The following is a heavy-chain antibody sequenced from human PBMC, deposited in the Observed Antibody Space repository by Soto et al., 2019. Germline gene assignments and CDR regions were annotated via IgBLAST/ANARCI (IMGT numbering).Heavy chain of an antibody. CDR2: ISYSGYT. J-gene: IGHJ3*02. V-gene: IGHV4-30-4*08. CDR1: GGSIRNDNFY. Sequence: XVXLQESGQGLVKPSQTLSLTCTVSGGSIRNDNFYWSYLRQRPGKGLEWIGYISYSGYTFYXPXXXXXXXXXXXXXXXXXXXXXXXXXXXXXXXXXXXXXXXGTVXXXXAFGIWGRGTL. CDR3: XXXXXGTVXXXXAFGI.